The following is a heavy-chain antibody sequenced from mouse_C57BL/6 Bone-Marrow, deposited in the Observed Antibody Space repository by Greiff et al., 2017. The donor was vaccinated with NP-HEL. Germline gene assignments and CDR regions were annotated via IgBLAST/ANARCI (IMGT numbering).Heavy chain of an antibody. CDR2: INYDGSST. Sequence: EVQRVESEGGLVQPGSSMKLSCTASGFTFSDYYMAWVRQVPEKGLEWVANINYDGSSTYYLDSLKSRFIISRDNAKNILYLQMSSLKSEDTATYYCARDPHYYGSSYSYWYFDVWGTGTTVTVSS. J-gene: IGHJ1*03. V-gene: IGHV5-16*01. CDR3: ARDPHYYGSSYSYWYFDV. CDR1: GFTFSDYY. D-gene: IGHD1-1*01.